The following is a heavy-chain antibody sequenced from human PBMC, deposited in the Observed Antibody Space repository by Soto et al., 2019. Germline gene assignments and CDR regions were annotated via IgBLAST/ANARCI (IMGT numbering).Heavy chain of an antibody. CDR2: INPYGGYT. J-gene: IGHJ4*02. Sequence: QEQLVQSGAEVRKRGASVKVSCKACGYPFDTYDINWVRQALGHGLEWMGWINPYGGYTGYVEKFQGRLTLTRNTSINTVYMELSSLKSEDMAVYFCARNMELERFDLWGQGTLVSVSS. D-gene: IGHD3-10*01. CDR3: ARNMELERFDL. V-gene: IGHV1-8*02. CDR1: GYPFDTYD.